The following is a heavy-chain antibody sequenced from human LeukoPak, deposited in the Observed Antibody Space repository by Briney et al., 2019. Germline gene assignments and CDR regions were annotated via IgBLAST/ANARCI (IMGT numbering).Heavy chain of an antibody. V-gene: IGHV4-59*08. Sequence: SETLSLTCAVYGGSFSGYYWSWIRQPPGKGLEWIGYIYYSGSTNYNPSLKSRVTISGDTSKNQFSLKVRSVTAADTAVYYCARNRGYNYGYSFDSWGQGTLVTVSS. CDR2: IYYSGST. D-gene: IGHD5-18*01. J-gene: IGHJ4*02. CDR3: ARNRGYNYGYSFDS. CDR1: GGSFSGYY.